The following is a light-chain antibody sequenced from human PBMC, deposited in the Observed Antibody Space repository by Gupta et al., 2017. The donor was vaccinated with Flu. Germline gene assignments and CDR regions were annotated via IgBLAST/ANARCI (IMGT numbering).Light chain of an antibody. CDR1: QSIRNY. CDR3: HQTDSVPWT. V-gene: IGKV1-39*01. CDR2: AAS. Sequence: DIQMTQPPSSLYTSVGDRVTITCRASQSIRNYLNWYQEKPGKAPKVLIYAASSLQSGVPLRFSGSGFGTDFTLTISRVQPEDFATYYCHQTDSVPWTFGQGTKVEIK. J-gene: IGKJ1*01.